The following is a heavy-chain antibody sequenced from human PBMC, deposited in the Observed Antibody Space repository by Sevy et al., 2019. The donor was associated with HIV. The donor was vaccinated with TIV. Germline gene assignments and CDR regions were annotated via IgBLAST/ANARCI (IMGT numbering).Heavy chain of an antibody. CDR1: GFTFSSYG. CDR3: ARDYDVGSYLDY. Sequence: GGSLRLSCAASGFTFSSYGMHWVRQAPGKGLEWVAVIWYDGSYKYYADSVKGRFTISRDNSKNTLYLQMNSLRAEDTSMYYCARDYDVGSYLDYRGQGTLVTVSS. J-gene: IGHJ4*02. CDR2: IWYDGSYK. D-gene: IGHD5-12*01. V-gene: IGHV3-33*01.